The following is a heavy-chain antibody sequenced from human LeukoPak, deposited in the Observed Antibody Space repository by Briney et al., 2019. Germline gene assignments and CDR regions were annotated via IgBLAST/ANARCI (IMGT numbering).Heavy chain of an antibody. CDR2: IYHSGST. V-gene: IGHV4-34*01. CDR1: GGSFSGYY. CDR3: ARGPTYDSSGYYQPANFDY. Sequence: SETLSLTCAVYGGSFSGYYWGWIRQPPGKGLEWIGYIYHSGSTYYNPSLKSRVTISVDRSKNQFSLKLSSVTAADTAVYYCARGPTYDSSGYYQPANFDYWGQGTLVTVSS. J-gene: IGHJ4*02. D-gene: IGHD3-22*01.